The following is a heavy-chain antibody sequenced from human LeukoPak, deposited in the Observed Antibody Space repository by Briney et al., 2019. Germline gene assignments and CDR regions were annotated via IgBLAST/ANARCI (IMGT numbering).Heavy chain of an antibody. Sequence: GGSLRLSCAASGFTFSDHYMSWVRQAPGKGLEWVSVIYSGGSTYYADSVKGRFTISRDNSKNTLYLQMNSLRAEDTAVYYCARVRFVTMVRGVISWFDPWGQGTLATVSS. CDR3: ARVRFVTMVRGVISWFDP. D-gene: IGHD3-10*01. V-gene: IGHV3-53*01. J-gene: IGHJ5*02. CDR1: GFTFSDHY. CDR2: IYSGGST.